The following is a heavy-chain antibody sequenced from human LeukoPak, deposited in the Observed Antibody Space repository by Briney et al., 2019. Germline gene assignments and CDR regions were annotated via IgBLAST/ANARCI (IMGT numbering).Heavy chain of an antibody. CDR1: GLTFSSYA. V-gene: IGHV3-30*04. D-gene: IGHD3-10*01. CDR3: AREDGYGSGSYGFDY. Sequence: GGSLRLSCAASGLTFSSYAMHWVRQAPGKGLEWVAVISYDGSNRYYADSVKGRFTISRDNSKNTLYLQVNSLRAEDTAVYYCAREDGYGSGSYGFDYWGQGTLVTVSS. J-gene: IGHJ4*02. CDR2: ISYDGSNR.